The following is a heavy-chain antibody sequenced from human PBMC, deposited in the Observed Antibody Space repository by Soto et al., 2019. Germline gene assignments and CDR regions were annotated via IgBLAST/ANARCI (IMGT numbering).Heavy chain of an antibody. Sequence: QVQVVQSGAEVKKPGASVKVSCKASGNTFSDSYIHWVRQAPGQGLEWMGIINPGGDTTTYAQKLQGRVTMTRDTSTSTVYMELRSLTSEDTAVYYCVRGGVWYYFKDWGQGTLVTVSS. CDR1: GNTFSDSY. CDR2: INPGGDTT. J-gene: IGHJ1*01. V-gene: IGHV1-46*04. D-gene: IGHD2-8*01. CDR3: VRGGVWYYFKD.